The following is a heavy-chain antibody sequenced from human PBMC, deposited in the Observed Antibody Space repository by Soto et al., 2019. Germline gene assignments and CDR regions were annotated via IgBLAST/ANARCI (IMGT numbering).Heavy chain of an antibody. CDR3: ARVVDYYDPYYYYGMDG. CDR1: GFTFSRYR. D-gene: IGHD3-22*01. V-gene: IGHV3-21*01. Sequence: EVQLVESGGGLVKPGGSLRLSCAASGFTFSRYRMNWVLQAPGKGLEWVSSISSSTSYIYYADSVKGRFTISRDNAKNSLYLQMNSLRAEDTAVYYCARVVDYYDPYYYYGMDGWGQGTTVTVSS. CDR2: ISSSTSYI. J-gene: IGHJ6*02.